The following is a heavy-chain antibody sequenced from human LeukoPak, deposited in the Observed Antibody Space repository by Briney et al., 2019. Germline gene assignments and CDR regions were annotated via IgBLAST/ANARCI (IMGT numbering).Heavy chain of an antibody. Sequence: PSETLSLTCAVYGGSFSGYYWSWIRQPPGKGLEWIGEINHSGSTNYNPSLKSRVTISVDTSKNQFSLKLSSVTAADTAVYYCARGSIYLSGSYQIFDYWGQGTLVTVSS. CDR1: GGSFSGYY. CDR2: INHSGST. CDR3: ARGSIYLSGSYQIFDY. D-gene: IGHD1-26*01. J-gene: IGHJ4*02. V-gene: IGHV4-34*01.